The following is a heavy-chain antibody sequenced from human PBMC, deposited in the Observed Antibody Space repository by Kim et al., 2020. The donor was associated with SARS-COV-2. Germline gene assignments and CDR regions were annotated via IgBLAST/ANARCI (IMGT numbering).Heavy chain of an antibody. J-gene: IGHJ4*02. Sequence: ASVKVSCKASGYTFTTYAINWVRQAPGQGLEWMGWINTNTGNPTYAQGFTGRFVFSLDTSVSTAYLQISSLKAEDTAVYYCARPLRISWDAMGFDYWGQGTRVTVSS. CDR1: GYTFTTYA. D-gene: IGHD1-26*01. CDR3: ARPLRISWDAMGFDY. V-gene: IGHV7-4-1*02. CDR2: INTNTGNP.